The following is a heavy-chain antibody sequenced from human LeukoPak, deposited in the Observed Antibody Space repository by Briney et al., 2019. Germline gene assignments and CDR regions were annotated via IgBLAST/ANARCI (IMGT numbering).Heavy chain of an antibody. CDR1: GYTFTGYY. CDR2: INPNSGGT. V-gene: IGHV1-2*02. D-gene: IGHD5-12*01. CDR3: ANGYSGYDFSGHAFDI. Sequence: ASVKVSCKASGYTFTGYYMHWVRQAPGQGLEWMGWINPNSGGTNYAQKFQGRVTMTRDTSISTAYMELSSLRSEDTAVYYCANGYSGYDFSGHAFDIWGQGTMVTVSS. J-gene: IGHJ3*02.